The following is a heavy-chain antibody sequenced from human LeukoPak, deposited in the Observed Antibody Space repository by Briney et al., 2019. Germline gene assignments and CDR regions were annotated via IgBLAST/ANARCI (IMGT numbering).Heavy chain of an antibody. J-gene: IGHJ4*02. D-gene: IGHD2/OR15-2a*01. CDR3: AREGISPFDY. Sequence: SETLSLTCTVSGYSISSGYYWGWIRQPPGKGLEWIGTIFHTGNTYYNPSLKSRVTISVDTSQNQFSLKLSSVTAADTAVYYCAREGISPFDYWGQGTLVTVSS. CDR1: GYSISSGYY. CDR2: IFHTGNT. V-gene: IGHV4-38-2*02.